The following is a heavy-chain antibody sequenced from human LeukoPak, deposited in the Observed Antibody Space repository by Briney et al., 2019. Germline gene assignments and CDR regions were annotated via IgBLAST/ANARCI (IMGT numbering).Heavy chain of an antibody. CDR3: AREKPIFGVDY. Sequence: SETLSLTCPVSGGSIGSYYSTRIRQPPGKGLEWIGYIYYSGSTNYNPSLKSRVTISVDTSKNQFSLKLSSVTAADTAVYYCAREKPIFGVDYWGQGTLVTVSS. CDR1: GGSIGSYY. J-gene: IGHJ4*02. V-gene: IGHV4-59*01. CDR2: IYYSGST. D-gene: IGHD3-3*02.